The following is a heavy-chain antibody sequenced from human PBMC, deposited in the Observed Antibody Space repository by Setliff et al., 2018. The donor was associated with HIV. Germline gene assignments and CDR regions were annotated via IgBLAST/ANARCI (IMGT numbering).Heavy chain of an antibody. CDR2: IISMFGTG. CDR3: VRSLRYCSGGGCSSDWVYDAFDI. Sequence: GASVMVSCKASGGTFSTYTVNWVRQAPGRGLEWMGGIISMFGTGNYAQKFQDRVTITADESTSTAYMGLTSLRSEDTAVYYCVRSLRYCSGGGCSSDWVYDAFDIWGQGTMVTVSS. D-gene: IGHD2-15*01. J-gene: IGHJ3*02. CDR1: GGTFSTYT. V-gene: IGHV1-69*13.